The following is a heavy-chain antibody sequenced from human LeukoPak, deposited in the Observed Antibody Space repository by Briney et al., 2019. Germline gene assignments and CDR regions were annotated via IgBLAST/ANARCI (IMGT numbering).Heavy chain of an antibody. D-gene: IGHD3-3*01. CDR3: AALYYDFWSGYYKGGHGMDV. Sequence: ASVKDSCKASGYTFTSYYMHWVRQAPGQGLEWMGIINPSGGSTSYAQKFQGRVTMTRDTSTSTVYMELSSLRSEDTAVYYCAALYYDFWSGYYKGGHGMDVWGQGTTVTVSS. J-gene: IGHJ6*02. CDR2: INPSGGST. V-gene: IGHV1-46*01. CDR1: GYTFTSYY.